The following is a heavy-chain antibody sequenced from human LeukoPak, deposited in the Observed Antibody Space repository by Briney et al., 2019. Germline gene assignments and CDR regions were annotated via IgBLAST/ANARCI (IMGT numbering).Heavy chain of an antibody. CDR2: ISSTSSSYI. J-gene: IGHJ6*04. D-gene: IGHD3-10*02. CDR3: AELGITMIGGV. Sequence: GGSLRLSCAASGFTFLSYSMNWVRQAPGKGLEWVSSISSTSSSYIYYADSVKGRFTISRDNAKNSLYLQMNSLRAEDTAVYYCAELGITMIGGVWGKGTTVTISS. V-gene: IGHV3-21*01. CDR1: GFTFLSYS.